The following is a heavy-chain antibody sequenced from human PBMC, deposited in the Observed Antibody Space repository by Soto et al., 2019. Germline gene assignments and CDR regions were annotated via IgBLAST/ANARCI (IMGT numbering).Heavy chain of an antibody. CDR2: IYYSGST. CDR3: ARKTYYDILTGRYYFDY. CDR1: GGSISSYY. J-gene: IGHJ4*02. Sequence: SETLSLTCTVSGGSISSYYWSWIRQPPGKGLEWIGYIYYSGSTNYNPSLKGRVTISVDTSKNQFSLKLSSVTAADTAVYYCARKTYYDILTGRYYFDYWGQGTLVTVSS. V-gene: IGHV4-59*01. D-gene: IGHD3-9*01.